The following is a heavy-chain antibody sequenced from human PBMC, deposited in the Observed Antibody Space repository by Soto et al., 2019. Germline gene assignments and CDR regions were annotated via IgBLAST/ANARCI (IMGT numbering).Heavy chain of an antibody. CDR3: AHFEETYDILTGYYTYYFDY. Sequence: SGPTLVKPTQTLTLTCTFSGFSLSTSGVGVGWIRQPPGKALEWLALIYWDDDKRYSPSLKRRLTITKDTSKNQVVLTMTNMDPVDTATYYCAHFEETYDILTGYYTYYFDYWGQGTLVTVSS. CDR2: IYWDDDK. V-gene: IGHV2-5*02. J-gene: IGHJ4*02. CDR1: GFSLSTSGVG. D-gene: IGHD3-9*01.